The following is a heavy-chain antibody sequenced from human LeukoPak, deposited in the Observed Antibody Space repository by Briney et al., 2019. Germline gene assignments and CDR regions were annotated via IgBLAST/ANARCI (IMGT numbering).Heavy chain of an antibody. V-gene: IGHV4-34*01. J-gene: IGHJ4*02. D-gene: IGHD1-26*01. CDR1: GGSFSGYY. Sequence: SETLSLTCAVYGGSFSGYYWSWIRQPPGKGLEWIGEINHSGSTNYNPSLKSRVTISVDTSRNQFSLKLSSVSAADTAVYYCARYSGMGYSPGTYSNSWGQGTRVTVSS. CDR3: ARYSGMGYSPGTYSNS. CDR2: INHSGST.